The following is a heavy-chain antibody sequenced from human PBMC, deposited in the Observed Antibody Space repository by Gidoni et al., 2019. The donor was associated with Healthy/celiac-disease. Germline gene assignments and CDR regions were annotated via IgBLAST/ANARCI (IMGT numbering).Heavy chain of an antibody. CDR3: AKETGRLLYYYYYYGMDV. V-gene: IGHV3-30*18. D-gene: IGHD2-15*01. CDR1: TFSSYG. J-gene: IGHJ6*02. Sequence: TFSSYGMHWVRQAPGKGLEWVAVISYDGSNKYYADSVKGRFTISRDNSKNTLYLQMNSVRAEDTAVYYCAKETGRLLYYYYYYGMDVWGQGTTVTVSS. CDR2: ISYDGSNK.